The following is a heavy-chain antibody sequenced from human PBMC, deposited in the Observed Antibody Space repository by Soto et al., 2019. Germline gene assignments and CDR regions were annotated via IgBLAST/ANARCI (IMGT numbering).Heavy chain of an antibody. CDR2: VKEDGSEM. Sequence: GGSLRLSCAASGFTFSNFWMSWVRQAPGRGLEWVASVKEDGSEMYYVDSVRGRLTISRDNARNSLYLQMNSLRVEDTAVYYCARSKELELRYGMDVWGQGTTVTVSS. D-gene: IGHD1-7*01. V-gene: IGHV3-7*03. CDR1: GFTFSNFW. CDR3: ARSKELELRYGMDV. J-gene: IGHJ6*02.